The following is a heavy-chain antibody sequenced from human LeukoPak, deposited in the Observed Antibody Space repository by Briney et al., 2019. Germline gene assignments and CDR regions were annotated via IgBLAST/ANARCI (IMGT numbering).Heavy chain of an antibody. J-gene: IGHJ3*02. D-gene: IGHD3-9*01. CDR3: ASPGGRTDILTGYYAFDI. Sequence: ASAKVSCKASGYTFTGYYMHWVRQAPGQGLEWMGWINPNSGGTNYAQKFQGRVTMTRDTSISTAYMELSRLRSDDTAVYYCASPGGRTDILTGYYAFDIWGQGTMVTVSS. CDR1: GYTFTGYY. V-gene: IGHV1-2*02. CDR2: INPNSGGT.